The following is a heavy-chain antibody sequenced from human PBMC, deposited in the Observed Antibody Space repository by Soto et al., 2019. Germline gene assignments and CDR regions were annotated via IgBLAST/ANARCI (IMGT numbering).Heavy chain of an antibody. D-gene: IGHD3-22*01. CDR1: GGTFSSYA. V-gene: IGHV1-69*13. CDR3: ARDYYDSSGYYYALHNWFDP. J-gene: IGHJ5*02. CDR2: IIPIFGTA. Sequence: GASVKVSCKASGGTFSSYAISWVRQAPGQGLEWMGGIIPIFGTANYAQKFQGRVTITADESTSTAYMELSSLRSEDTAVYYCARDYYDSSGYYYALHNWFDPWGQGTLVTSPQ.